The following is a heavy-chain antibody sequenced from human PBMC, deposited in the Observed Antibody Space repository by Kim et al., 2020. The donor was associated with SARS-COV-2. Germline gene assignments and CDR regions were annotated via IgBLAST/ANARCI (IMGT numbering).Heavy chain of an antibody. CDR3: ARLSGSYQRWYYFDY. J-gene: IGHJ4*02. Sequence: SETLSLTCTVSGGSISSSSYYWGWIRQPPGKGLEWIGSIYYSGSTYYNPSLKSRVTISVDTSKNQFSLKLSSVTAADTAVYYCARLSGSYQRWYYFDYWGQGTLVTVSS. CDR1: GGSISSSSYY. V-gene: IGHV4-39*01. D-gene: IGHD1-26*01. CDR2: IYYSGST.